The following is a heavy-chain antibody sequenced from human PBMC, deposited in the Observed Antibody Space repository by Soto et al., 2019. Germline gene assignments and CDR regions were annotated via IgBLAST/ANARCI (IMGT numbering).Heavy chain of an antibody. CDR2: IYYSGST. Sequence: PSETLSLTCTVSGGSISSSSYYWGWIRQPPGKGLEWIGSIYYSGSTYYNPSLKSRVTISVDTSKNQFSLKLSSVTAADTAVYYCARHGTANYYGPGLDYYFDYWGQGTLVTVSS. J-gene: IGHJ4*02. D-gene: IGHD3-10*01. V-gene: IGHV4-39*01. CDR3: ARHGTANYYGPGLDYYFDY. CDR1: GGSISSSSYY.